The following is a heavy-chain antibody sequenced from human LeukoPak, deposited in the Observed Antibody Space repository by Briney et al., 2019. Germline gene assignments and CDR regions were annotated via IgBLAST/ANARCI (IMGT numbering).Heavy chain of an antibody. D-gene: IGHD3-16*01. J-gene: IGHJ4*02. V-gene: IGHV3-48*03. Sequence: GGSLSLSCAASGFAFSGFEMNWVRQAPGKGPEWIAYIDVTGKKIRYADSVKGRFTISRDNANSSVYLQMNSLRVDDTAVYYCARENYVRGYDYWGQGTRVTVSS. CDR2: IDVTGKKI. CDR3: ARENYVRGYDY. CDR1: GFAFSGFE.